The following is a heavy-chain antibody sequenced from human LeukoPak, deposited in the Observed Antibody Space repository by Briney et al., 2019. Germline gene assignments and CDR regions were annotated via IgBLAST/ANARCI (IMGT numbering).Heavy chain of an antibody. CDR1: GYTFTSYG. CDR3: AGYHSGYEWGGFDY. CDR2: ISAYNGNT. J-gene: IGHJ4*02. Sequence: ASVKVSCKASGYTFTSYGISWVRQAPGQGLEWMGWISAYNGNTNYAQKLQGRVTMTTDTSTSTAYMELRSLRSDDTAVYYCAGYHSGYEWGGFDYWGQGTLVTVSS. D-gene: IGHD5-12*01. V-gene: IGHV1-18*04.